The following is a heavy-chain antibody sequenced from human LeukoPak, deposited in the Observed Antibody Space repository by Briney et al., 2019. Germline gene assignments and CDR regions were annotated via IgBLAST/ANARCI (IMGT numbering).Heavy chain of an antibody. J-gene: IGHJ4*02. CDR3: ARGEWGLYSYGYDY. D-gene: IGHD5-18*01. CDR2: IKQDGSEK. V-gene: IGHV3-7*01. Sequence: PGGSLRLSCAASGFTFSSYWMSWVRQAPGKGLERVANIKQDGSEKYYVDSVKGRFTISRDNAKNSLYLQMNSLRAEDTAVYYCARGEWGLYSYGYDYWGQGTLVTVSS. CDR1: GFTFSSYW.